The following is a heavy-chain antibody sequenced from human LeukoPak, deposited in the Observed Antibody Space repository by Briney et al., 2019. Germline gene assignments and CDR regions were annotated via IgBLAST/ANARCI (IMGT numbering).Heavy chain of an antibody. D-gene: IGHD2-2*01. CDR1: GFTFDDYT. Sequence: GGSLRLSRAASGFTFDDYTMHWVRQAPGKGLEWVSLISWDGGSTYYADSVKGRFTISRDNSKNSLYLQMNSLRTEDTALYYCAKDGGYCSSTSCLYYYYYMDVWGKGTTVTVSS. CDR2: ISWDGGST. CDR3: AKDGGYCSSTSCLYYYYYMDV. J-gene: IGHJ6*03. V-gene: IGHV3-43*01.